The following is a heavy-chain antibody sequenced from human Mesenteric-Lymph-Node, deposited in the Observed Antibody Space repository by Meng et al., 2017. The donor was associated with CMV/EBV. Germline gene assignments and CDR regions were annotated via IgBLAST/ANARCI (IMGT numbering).Heavy chain of an antibody. V-gene: IGHV3-21*01. J-gene: IGHJ4*02. D-gene: IGHD5-18*01. CDR2: ISDSSGYI. CDR1: GFTFSRYS. Sequence: LSLTCAASGFTFSRYSLTWVRQAPGKGLEWVSSISDSSGYISYADSVKGRFTISRDNAKNLLYLQMNSLRAEDTAVYYCATLRDGYTYDWGQGTLVTVSS. CDR3: ATLRDGYTYD.